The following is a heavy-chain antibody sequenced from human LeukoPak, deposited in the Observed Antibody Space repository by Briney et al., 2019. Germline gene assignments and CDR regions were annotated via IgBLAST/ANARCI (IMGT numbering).Heavy chain of an antibody. V-gene: IGHV1-18*01. CDR1: GYTFTSYG. CDR2: ISAHNGDT. D-gene: IGHD6-19*01. Sequence: ASVKVSCKAAGYTFTSYGISWVRQAPGQGLEWMGWISAHNGDTNYVQKVQGRVTMTTDTSTSTAYMDLRSLRSDDSAVYCCARVDSSAWYFDFWGQGTLVTVSS. J-gene: IGHJ4*02. CDR3: ARVDSSAWYFDF.